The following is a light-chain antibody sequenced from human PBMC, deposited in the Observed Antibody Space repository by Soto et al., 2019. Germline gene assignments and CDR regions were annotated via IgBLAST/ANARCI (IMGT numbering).Light chain of an antibody. CDR3: SSYTISTTYV. V-gene: IGLV2-14*02. J-gene: IGLJ1*01. CDR1: SSDVGSSDL. CDR2: GAT. Sequence: QSALTQPASVSGSPGQSITISCTGTSSDVGSSDLVSWYQQHPGKVPILILYGATKRPSGVSNRFSGSKSGNTASLTISGLQAEDEADYYCSSYTISTTYVFGHGTQLTVL.